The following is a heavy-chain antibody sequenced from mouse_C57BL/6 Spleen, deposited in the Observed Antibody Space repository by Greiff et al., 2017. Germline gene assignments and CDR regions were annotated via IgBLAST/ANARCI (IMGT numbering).Heavy chain of an antibody. CDR3: ARDSLGGFAY. J-gene: IGHJ3*01. D-gene: IGHD3-3*01. V-gene: IGHV5-4*01. CDR2: ISDGGSYT. CDR1: GFTFSSYA. Sequence: EVKLMESGGGLVKPGGSLKLSCAASGFTFSSYAMSWVRQTPEKRLEWVATISDGGSYTYYPDNVKGRFTISRDNAKNNLYLQMSHLKSEDTAMYYCARDSLGGFAYWGQGTLGTVSA.